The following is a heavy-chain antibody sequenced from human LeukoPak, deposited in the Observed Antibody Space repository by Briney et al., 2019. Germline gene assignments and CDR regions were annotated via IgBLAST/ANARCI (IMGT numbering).Heavy chain of an antibody. CDR3: AKGATSCSSTSCPDAFDI. CDR2: ISGSGSST. CDR1: GFTFGSYA. V-gene: IGHV3-23*01. D-gene: IGHD2-2*01. J-gene: IGHJ3*02. Sequence: GGSLRLSCAASGFTFGSYAMSWVRQAPGKGLEWVSVISGSGSSTYYADSVKGRFTISRDNSKNTLFLQMNSLRAEDTAVYYCAKGATSCSSTSCPDAFDIWGQGTMVTVSS.